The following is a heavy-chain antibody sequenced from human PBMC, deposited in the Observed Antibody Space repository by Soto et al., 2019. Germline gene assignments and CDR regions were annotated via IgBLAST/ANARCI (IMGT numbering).Heavy chain of an antibody. V-gene: IGHV4-59*01. CDR3: ARADPDASVGY. CDR1: GGSMGSYY. J-gene: IGHJ4*02. D-gene: IGHD2-15*01. CDR2: ISYSGST. Sequence: SETLSLTCTVSGGSMGSYYWTWLRQSPGRGLEWIGYISYSGSTYYNPSLKSRVTISADTSKNQFSLRMNSMIAADAAVYYCARADPDASVGYWGQGTLVTVSS.